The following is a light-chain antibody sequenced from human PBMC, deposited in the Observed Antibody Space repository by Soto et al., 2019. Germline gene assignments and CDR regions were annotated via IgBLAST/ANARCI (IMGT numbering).Light chain of an antibody. CDR3: QQSYSTPRT. CDR2: GAS. V-gene: IGKV1-39*01. CDR1: QSIIKS. Sequence: DIHLTQSLSSLSASVGYIVTITCRASQSIIKSLNWYQQRPGKAPKLLIYGASSLQRGVPSRFRGSGSGTDFIFTISSLQTEDFATYYCQQSYSTPRTFGQVTNV. J-gene: IGKJ1*01.